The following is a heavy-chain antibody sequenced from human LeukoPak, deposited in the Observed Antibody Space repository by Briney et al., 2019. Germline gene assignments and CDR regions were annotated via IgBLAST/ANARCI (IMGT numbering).Heavy chain of an antibody. D-gene: IGHD6-13*01. V-gene: IGHV3-49*04. CDR3: TRVGSSWYNLYYYYYGMDV. Sequence: GGSLRLSCTASGFTFGDYAMSWVRQAPGKGLEWVGFIRSKAYGGTTEYAASVKGRFTISRDDSKSIAYLQMNSLKTEDTAVYYCTRVGSSWYNLYYYYYGMDVWGKGTTVTVSS. J-gene: IGHJ6*04. CDR2: IRSKAYGGTT. CDR1: GFTFGDYA.